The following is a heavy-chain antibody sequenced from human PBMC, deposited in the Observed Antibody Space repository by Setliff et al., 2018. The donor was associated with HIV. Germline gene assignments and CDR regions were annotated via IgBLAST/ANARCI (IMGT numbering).Heavy chain of an antibody. CDR3: SRGPPFDR. J-gene: IGHJ2*01. Sequence: SETLSLTCTVSGDSMTSGSYYWTWIRQPAGKRLEWIGRVTVNGATEYNPSLQSRVAISVDTSENQFSLKVTSVTAADTATYYCSRGPPFDRWGRGTLVTVSS. CDR1: GDSMTSGSYY. CDR2: VTVNGAT. V-gene: IGHV4-61*02.